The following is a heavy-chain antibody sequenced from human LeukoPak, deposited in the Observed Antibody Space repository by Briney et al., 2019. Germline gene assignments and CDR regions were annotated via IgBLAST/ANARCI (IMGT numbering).Heavy chain of an antibody. CDR3: ARYGSHGIDY. D-gene: IGHD1-26*01. V-gene: IGHV4-34*01. CDR2: INHSGST. Sequence: SETLSLTCAVYGGSFSGYYWSWIRQPPGKGLEWIGEINHSGSTNYNPSLKSRVTISVDTSKNQFSLKLSSVTAADTAVYYCARYGSHGIDYWGQGTLVTVSS. J-gene: IGHJ4*02. CDR1: GGSFSGYY.